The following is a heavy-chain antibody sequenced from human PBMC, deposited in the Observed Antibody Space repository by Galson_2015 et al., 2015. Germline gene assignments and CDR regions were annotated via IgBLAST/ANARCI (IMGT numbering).Heavy chain of an antibody. D-gene: IGHD3-3*01. J-gene: IGHJ6*03. CDR3: ARALTNFGVVIQYNYYMDV. V-gene: IGHV3-30*08. Sequence: SLRLSCAASAFTFSSYAMHWVRQAPGKGLEWVAVISYDGSDKYYADSVKGRFTISRDNSKNTLYLRMNSLRTEDTAVYYCARALTNFGVVIQYNYYMDVWGKGTTVTVSS. CDR1: AFTFSSYA. CDR2: ISYDGSDK.